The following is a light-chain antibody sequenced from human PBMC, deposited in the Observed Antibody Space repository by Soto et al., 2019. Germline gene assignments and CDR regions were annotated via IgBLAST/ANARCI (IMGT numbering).Light chain of an antibody. V-gene: IGLV4-69*01. CDR2: LNSDGSH. Sequence: QLVLTQSPFASASLGASVKLTCTLSSGHSSYAIAWHQQQPEKGPRYLMKLNSDGSHSKGDGIPDRFSGSSSGAERYLTISSLQSEDEADYYCQTWGTGIFGGGTKLTVL. CDR1: SGHSSYA. CDR3: QTWGTGI. J-gene: IGLJ2*01.